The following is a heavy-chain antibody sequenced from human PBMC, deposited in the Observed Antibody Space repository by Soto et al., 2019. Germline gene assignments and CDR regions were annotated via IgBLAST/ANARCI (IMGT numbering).Heavy chain of an antibody. V-gene: IGHV1-3*01. D-gene: IGHD2-15*01. CDR3: ARDLGGWPDY. CDR2: INAGNGNT. Sequence: QVQLVQSGAEVKKPGASVKVSCKASGYTFTSYALHWVRQAPGQRLEWMGWINAGNGNTKYSQKFQGRVTITKDTSATTAYMELSSLRSEDTAVYYCARDLGGWPDYWGQGTLVNVSS. CDR1: GYTFTSYA. J-gene: IGHJ4*02.